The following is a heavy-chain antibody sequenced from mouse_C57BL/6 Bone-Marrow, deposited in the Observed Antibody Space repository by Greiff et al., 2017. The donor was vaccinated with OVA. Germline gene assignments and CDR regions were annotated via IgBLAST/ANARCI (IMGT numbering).Heavy chain of an antibody. D-gene: IGHD1-1*01. CDR2: IDPSDSYT. CDR1: GYTFTSYW. Sequence: VQLQQSGAELVKPGASVKLSCKASGYTFTSYWMQWVKQRPGQGLEWIGEIDPSDSYTNYNQKFKGKATLTVDTSSSTAYMQLSSLTSEDSAVYYCARWNYYGSSYWYFDVWGTGTTVTVSS. CDR3: ARWNYYGSSYWYFDV. J-gene: IGHJ1*03. V-gene: IGHV1-50*01.